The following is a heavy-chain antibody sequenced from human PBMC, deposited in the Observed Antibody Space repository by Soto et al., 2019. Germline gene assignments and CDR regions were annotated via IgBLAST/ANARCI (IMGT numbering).Heavy chain of an antibody. V-gene: IGHV3-30-3*01. D-gene: IGHD3-22*01. CDR3: ASRPPLYDSSGSNTERAY. CDR2: ISYDGSNK. CDR1: GFTFSSYA. J-gene: IGHJ4*02. Sequence: PGGSLRLSCAASGFTFSSYAMHWVRQAPGKGLEWVAVISYDGSNKYYADSVKGRFTISRDNSKNTLYLQMNSLRAEDTAVYYFASRPPLYDSSGSNTERAYWGQGTLVTVSS.